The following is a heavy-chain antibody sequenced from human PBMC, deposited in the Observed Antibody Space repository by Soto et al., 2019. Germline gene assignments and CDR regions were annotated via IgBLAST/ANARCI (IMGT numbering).Heavy chain of an antibody. CDR1: GGSISSYY. D-gene: IGHD2-21*02. Sequence: SETLSLTCTVSGGSISSYYWSWIRQPPGKGLEWTGYMYNTGSTIYNPSLKSRVTISVDTSKNQFSLKLNSVTAADTAVYYCARDLWGYCGADCYPLDVRGQGTTVTVSS. CDR2: MYNTGST. CDR3: ARDLWGYCGADCYPLDV. J-gene: IGHJ6*02. V-gene: IGHV4-59*01.